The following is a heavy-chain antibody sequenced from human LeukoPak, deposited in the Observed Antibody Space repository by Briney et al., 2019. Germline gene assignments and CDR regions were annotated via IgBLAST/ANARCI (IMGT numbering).Heavy chain of an antibody. J-gene: IGHJ4*02. D-gene: IGHD6-13*01. V-gene: IGHV3-33*06. CDR3: AEVPDSSSWLSH. CDR2: IWYDGSNK. CDR1: GFTFSSYG. Sequence: GGSLRLSCAASGFTFSSYGMHWVRQAPGKGLEWVAVIWYDGSNKYYADSVKGRFTISRDNSKNTLYLQMNSLRAEDTAVYYCAEVPDSSSWLSHWGQGTLVTVSS.